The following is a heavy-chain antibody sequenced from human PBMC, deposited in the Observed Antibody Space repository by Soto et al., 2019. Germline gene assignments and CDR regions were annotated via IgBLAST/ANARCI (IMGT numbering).Heavy chain of an antibody. V-gene: IGHV4-31*02. J-gene: IGHJ6*01. CDR3: ARDHIFFFPAEAWNSYYRSGLD. CDR2: IYYSGST. D-gene: IGHD6-13*01. Sequence: PGKGLEWIGYIYYSGSTYYNPSLKSRVTISVDTSKNQFSLKLSSVTAADTAVYYCARDHIFFFPAEAWNSYYRSGLD.